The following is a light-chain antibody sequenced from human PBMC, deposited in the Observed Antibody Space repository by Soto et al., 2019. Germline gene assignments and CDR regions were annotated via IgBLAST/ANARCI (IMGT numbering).Light chain of an antibody. CDR1: QNVRNY. CDR3: QQRSSWPLT. Sequence: EIVLTQSPATLSLSPGERATLSCRASQNVRNYLIWYQQKPGLAPRLLIYDTSTRATGIPARFSGSGSGTDYTLTISSLEPEDFAVYYCQQRSSWPLTFGGGTKVEI. V-gene: IGKV3-11*01. J-gene: IGKJ4*01. CDR2: DTS.